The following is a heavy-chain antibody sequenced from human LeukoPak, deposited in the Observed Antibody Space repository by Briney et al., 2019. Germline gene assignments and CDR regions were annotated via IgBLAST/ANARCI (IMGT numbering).Heavy chain of an antibody. Sequence: SVKVSCKASGGTSNSHAISWVRQAPGQGLEWMGRIIPNLGTTNRAQNFQDRVTLTADKSTNTAYMELTSLTSDDTAVYYCATTNDGGGYQWGDFFDFWGQGTLVTVSP. CDR1: GGTSNSHA. CDR2: IIPNLGTT. J-gene: IGHJ4*02. D-gene: IGHD3-22*01. CDR3: ATTNDGGGYQWGDFFDF. V-gene: IGHV1-69*04.